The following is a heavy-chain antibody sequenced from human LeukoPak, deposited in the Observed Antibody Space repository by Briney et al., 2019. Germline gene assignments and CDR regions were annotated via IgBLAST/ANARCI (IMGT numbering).Heavy chain of an antibody. D-gene: IGHD3-3*01. Sequence: PSETLSLTCTVSGGSISSYYWSWIRQHPGKGLEWIGYIYYSGSTYYNPSLKSRVTISVDTSKNQFSLKLSSVTAADTAVYYCARVANPQWLLFPSGAFDIWGQGTMVTVSS. CDR2: IYYSGST. V-gene: IGHV4-59*06. J-gene: IGHJ3*02. CDR1: GGSISSYY. CDR3: ARVANPQWLLFPSGAFDI.